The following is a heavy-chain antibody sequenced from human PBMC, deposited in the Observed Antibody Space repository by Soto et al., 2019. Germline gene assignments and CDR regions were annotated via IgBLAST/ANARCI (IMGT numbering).Heavy chain of an antibody. CDR2: INPGGGST. V-gene: IGHV1-46*01. J-gene: IGHJ6*02. CDR3: ARGGGYYGVDV. CDR1: GYTFTSYH. Sequence: QVQLVQSGAEVKKPGASVKISCKASGYTFTSYHIHWVRQAPGQGLEWMGIINPGGGSTTYAQKFQGRVTMTRDTSTSTVYMELSSLRSEDTAVYYFARGGGYYGVDVWGQGTTVTVSS. D-gene: IGHD3-16*01.